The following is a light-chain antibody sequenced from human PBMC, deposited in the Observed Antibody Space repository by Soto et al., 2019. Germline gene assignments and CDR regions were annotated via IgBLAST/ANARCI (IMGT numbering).Light chain of an antibody. J-gene: IGKJ3*01. CDR3: QQYSSYFLT. Sequence: DIPMTQSPSTLSASVGDRVNITCRASQSISSWLAWYQQKPGKAPKLLIYRASDLQSGAPSRFSGNGSGTEFTVPISSLHTDDIATFYCQQYSSYFLTFGPGTKVDV. CDR2: RAS. V-gene: IGKV1-5*03. CDR1: QSISSW.